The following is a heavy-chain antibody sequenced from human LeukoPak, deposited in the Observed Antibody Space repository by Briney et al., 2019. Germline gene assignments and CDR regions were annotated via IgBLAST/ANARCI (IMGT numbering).Heavy chain of an antibody. J-gene: IGHJ4*02. CDR2: IKTSEST. D-gene: IGHD3-22*01. V-gene: IGHV4-4*07. CDR1: GGSISSYY. Sequence: PSETLSLTCTVSGGSISSYYWNWIRQAAGKGLEWIGRIKTSESTNYNPSLKSRVTMSVDTSKNQFSLMLRSVTAAGTAVYYCARAINYYDSTGYYPYFDYWGQGTLVTVSS. CDR3: ARAINYYDSTGYYPYFDY.